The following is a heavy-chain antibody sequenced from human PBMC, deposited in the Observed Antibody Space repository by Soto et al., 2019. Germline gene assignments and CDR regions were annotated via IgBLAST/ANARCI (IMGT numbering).Heavy chain of an antibody. D-gene: IGHD5-18*01. V-gene: IGHV4-61*05. Sequence: SETLSLTCTVSGGSISSSSYYWGWIRQPPGKRLEWIGYIYYTGRTDYNPSLKSRVTMSLDTSENQFSLRLTSVTAADTALYYCARTGGYSSGYTYWGLDVWGQGTTVTVSS. CDR2: IYYTGRT. J-gene: IGHJ6*02. CDR1: GGSISSSSYY. CDR3: ARTGGYSSGYTYWGLDV.